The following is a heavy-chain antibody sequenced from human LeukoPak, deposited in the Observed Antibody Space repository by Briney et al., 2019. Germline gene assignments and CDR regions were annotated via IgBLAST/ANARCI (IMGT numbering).Heavy chain of an antibody. J-gene: IGHJ4*02. CDR2: ISSSSSYI. V-gene: IGHV3-21*01. D-gene: IGHD3-10*01. Sequence: GGSLRLSCAASGFTFSSYSMNWVRQAPGKGLEWVSSISSSSSYIYYADSVKGRFTISRDNAKNSLYPQMNSLRAEDTAVYYCAGPRAGITMVRGVLPNWGQGTLVTVSS. CDR1: GFTFSSYS. CDR3: AGPRAGITMVRGVLPN.